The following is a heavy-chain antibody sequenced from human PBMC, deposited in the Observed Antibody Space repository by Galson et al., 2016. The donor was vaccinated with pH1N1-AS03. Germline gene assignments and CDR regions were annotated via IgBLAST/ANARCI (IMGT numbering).Heavy chain of an antibody. J-gene: IGHJ4*02. CDR3: ASPFDYDISGFDY. CDR2: ISYSGST. CDR1: GGSISSTTYS. D-gene: IGHD3-22*01. V-gene: IGHV4-39*01. Sequence: LTCTVSGGSISSTTYSWAWVRQPPGKGLEWIGSISYSGSTYYNPSLKSRVTLSVDTSKNQFSLKLSSVTAADTAMYYCASPFDYDISGFDYWGQGTLVSVSS.